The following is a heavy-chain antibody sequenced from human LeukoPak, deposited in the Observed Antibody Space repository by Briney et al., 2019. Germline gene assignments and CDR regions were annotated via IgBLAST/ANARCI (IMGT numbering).Heavy chain of an antibody. J-gene: IGHJ6*03. D-gene: IGHD1-26*01. V-gene: IGHV3-21*01. CDR2: ISSTSSYI. CDR3: AKEGGVYSTPYYMDV. CDR1: GFILSTYS. Sequence: GGSLRLSCAASGFILSTYSMNWVRQAPGKGLEWVSSISSTSSYIYYADSLKGRFTISRDNAKNSLYLQMNSLRAEDTAVYYCAKEGGVYSTPYYMDVWGKGTTVTVSS.